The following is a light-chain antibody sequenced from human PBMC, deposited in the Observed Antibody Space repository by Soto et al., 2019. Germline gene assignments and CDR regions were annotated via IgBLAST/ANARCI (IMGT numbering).Light chain of an antibody. CDR1: QGIGNS. CDR3: QKYDRVPGT. V-gene: IGKV1-27*01. Sequence: DIQMTQSPSSLSASVGDRVTITCRASQGIGNSLAWYQQKPWKVPQLLIYWTSTLQSGVPSRFSGSGSGTDFTLPISSLQPEDVATYYRQKYDRVPGTFGQGTKVEVK. J-gene: IGKJ1*01. CDR2: WTS.